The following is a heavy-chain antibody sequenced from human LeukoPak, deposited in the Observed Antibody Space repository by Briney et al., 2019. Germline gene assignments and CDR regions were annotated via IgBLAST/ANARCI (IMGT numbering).Heavy chain of an antibody. CDR2: ISTYNGNT. CDR1: GFTFTSSA. Sequence: GTSVKVSCKASGFTFTSSAMQWVRQARGQRLEWMGWISTYNGNTNYAQKLQGRVTMTTDTSTSTAYMELRSLTSDDTAVYYCARGIYGDYWGQGTLVTVSS. J-gene: IGHJ4*02. V-gene: IGHV1-18*01. CDR3: ARGIYGDY. D-gene: IGHD1-26*01.